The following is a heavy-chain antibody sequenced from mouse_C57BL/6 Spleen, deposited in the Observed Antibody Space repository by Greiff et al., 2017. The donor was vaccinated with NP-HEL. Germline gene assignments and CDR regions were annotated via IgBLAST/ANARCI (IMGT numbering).Heavy chain of an antibody. D-gene: IGHD2-4*01. CDR2: IYPGSGNT. CDR1: GYTFTDYY. CDR3: AREGVYYDYDGY. V-gene: IGHV1-76*01. Sequence: QVQLQQSGAELVRPGASVKLSCKASGYTFTDYYINWVKQRPGQGLEWIARIYPGSGNTYYNEKFKGKATLTAEKSSSTAYMQLSSLTSEDSAVYFCAREGVYYDYDGYWGQGTTLTVSS. J-gene: IGHJ2*01.